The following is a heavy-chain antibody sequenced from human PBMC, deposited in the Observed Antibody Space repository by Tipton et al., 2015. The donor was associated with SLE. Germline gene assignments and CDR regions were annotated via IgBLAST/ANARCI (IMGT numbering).Heavy chain of an antibody. CDR3: ATNYYDSSDYSFDALHI. CDR1: GDSLSNYY. D-gene: IGHD3-22*01. J-gene: IGHJ3*02. CDR2: VHSSGRT. V-gene: IGHV4-4*07. Sequence: TLSLTCTVSGDSLSNYYWSWIRQPAGKGLEWIGRVHSSGRTHYSPSLSSRATVSVDTSENQFSLKLTSVIAADTAMYYCATNYYDSSDYSFDALHIWGQGTMVIVSS.